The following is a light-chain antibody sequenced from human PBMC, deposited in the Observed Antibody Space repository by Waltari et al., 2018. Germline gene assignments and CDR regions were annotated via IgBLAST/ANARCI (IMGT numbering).Light chain of an antibody. Sequence: DIQMTQSLSSLSASVGDRVNITCRASQSISSYLNWYQQKPGKAPNFLIYVASNLQSGVPSRFSGSGSGTDFTLTISSLQLEDFATYSCQQSHSIPWTFGQGTKVEI. J-gene: IGKJ1*01. V-gene: IGKV1-39*01. CDR1: QSISSY. CDR2: VAS. CDR3: QQSHSIPWT.